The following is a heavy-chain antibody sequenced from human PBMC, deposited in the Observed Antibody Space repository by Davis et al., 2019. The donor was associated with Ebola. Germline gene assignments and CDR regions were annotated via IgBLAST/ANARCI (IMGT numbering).Heavy chain of an antibody. CDR1: GFSLSTSGVG. J-gene: IGHJ6*02. V-gene: IGHV2-5*02. CDR2: IYWDDDK. Sequence: SGPTLVKPTQTLTLTCTFSGFSLSTSGVGVGWIRQPPGKALEWLALIYWDDDKRYSPSLKTRFTISKDTSKNQVVLTMTNMDPVDTATYYCARTVLRYFDWLRVDVWGQGTTVTVSS. D-gene: IGHD3-9*01. CDR3: ARTVLRYFDWLRVDV.